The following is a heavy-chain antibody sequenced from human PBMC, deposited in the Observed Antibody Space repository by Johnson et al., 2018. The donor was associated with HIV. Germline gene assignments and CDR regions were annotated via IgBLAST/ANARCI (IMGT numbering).Heavy chain of an antibody. V-gene: IGHV3-30*04. CDR3: ASALTMVRGVISDALDI. CDR1: GFTFSSYA. CDR2: ISYEGSNK. J-gene: IGHJ3*02. D-gene: IGHD3-10*01. Sequence: QVQLVESGGGLVQPGGSLRLSCAASGFTFSSYAMHWVRQAPGKGLEGVAVISYEGSNKYYADSVKGRFTIPRDNSKNTLYRQMNSLRAEDTALYYCASALTMVRGVISDALDIWGQGTMVTVSS.